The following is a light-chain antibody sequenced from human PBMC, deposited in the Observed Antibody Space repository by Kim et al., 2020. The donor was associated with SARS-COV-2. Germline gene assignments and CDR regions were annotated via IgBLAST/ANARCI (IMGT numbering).Light chain of an antibody. J-gene: IGKJ2*03. Sequence: GSPGERATHAWRARRSVSSNVAGYQQKPGQGPRRLGYGASTRATGIPARVSGSGSGTEFTLTISSLQSEDFAVYYWQQDNNWPLYSFGQGTKLEI. CDR1: RSVSSN. CDR3: QQDNNWPLYS. V-gene: IGKV3-15*01. CDR2: GAS.